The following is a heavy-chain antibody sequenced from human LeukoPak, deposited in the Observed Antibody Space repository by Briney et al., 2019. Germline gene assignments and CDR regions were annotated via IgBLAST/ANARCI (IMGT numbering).Heavy chain of an antibody. D-gene: IGHD1-1*01. J-gene: IGHJ4*02. V-gene: IGHV4-59*08. Sequence: TETLSLTCTVSGGSISSYYWSWIRQPPGKGLEWIGYIYYSGTTNYNPSLKSRVTISVDTSKNQFSLKLSSVTAADTVVYYCARQRFEATGSFFDYWGQGTLVTVSS. CDR3: ARQRFEATGSFFDY. CDR2: IYYSGTT. CDR1: GGSISSYY.